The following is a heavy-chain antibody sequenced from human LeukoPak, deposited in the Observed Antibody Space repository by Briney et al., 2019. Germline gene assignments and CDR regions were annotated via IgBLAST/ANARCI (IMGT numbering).Heavy chain of an antibody. CDR1: GFTFNDYG. J-gene: IGHJ4*02. CDR3: VRESGEITRLDY. CDR2: ISTSRSTI. V-gene: IGHV3-48*04. D-gene: IGHD3-10*01. Sequence: GGSLRLSCAASGFTFNDYGMNWVRQTPGKGLEWVSYISTSRSTIYYADSVKGRFIISRDNAKNSLYLQMNSLRADDTAVYYCVRESGEITRLDYWGQGTLVTVSS.